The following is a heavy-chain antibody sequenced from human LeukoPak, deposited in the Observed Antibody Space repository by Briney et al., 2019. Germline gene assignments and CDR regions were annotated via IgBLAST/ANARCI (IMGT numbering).Heavy chain of an antibody. CDR2: LSGSGDKT. CDR1: GFTVSSNY. CDR3: AKDLNYGFDY. Sequence: GGSLRLSCAASGFTVSSNYMSWVRQAPGKGLEWVSALSGSGDKTFYADSVKGRFTISRDNSRNTLYLQMNSLRAEDTAVYYCAKDLNYGFDYWGQGTLVTVSS. V-gene: IGHV3-23*01. D-gene: IGHD4-11*01. J-gene: IGHJ4*02.